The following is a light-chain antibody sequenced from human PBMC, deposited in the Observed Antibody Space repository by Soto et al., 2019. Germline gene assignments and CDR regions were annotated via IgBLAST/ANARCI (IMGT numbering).Light chain of an antibody. V-gene: IGLV2-8*01. J-gene: IGLJ1*01. CDR1: SNDVGGYNY. CDR2: EVT. CDR3: NSYAGGKRAYA. Sequence: QSVLTPPPSASGSPGQSVTISCTGTSNDVGGYNYVSWYQQHPGRAPKLIIYEVTQRPSGVPDRFSGSKSGNTASLTVSGLQAEDEADYYCNSYAGGKRAYAFGTRTNVTVL.